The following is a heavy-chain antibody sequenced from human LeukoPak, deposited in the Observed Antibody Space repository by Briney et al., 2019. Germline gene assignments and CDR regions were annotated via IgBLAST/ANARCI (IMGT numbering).Heavy chain of an antibody. D-gene: IGHD2-2*01. J-gene: IGHJ4*02. CDR3: AKDLVPAVSRYYFDY. CDR2: ISGSGGST. Sequence: GGSLRLSCAASGFTFSSYSMNWVRQAPGKGLEWVSAISGSGGSTYYADSVKGRFTISRDNSKNTLYLQMNSLRAEDTAVYYCAKDLVPAVSRYYFDYWGQGTLVTVSS. CDR1: GFTFSSYS. V-gene: IGHV3-23*01.